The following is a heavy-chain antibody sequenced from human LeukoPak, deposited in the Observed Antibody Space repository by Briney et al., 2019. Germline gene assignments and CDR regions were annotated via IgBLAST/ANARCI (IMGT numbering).Heavy chain of an antibody. CDR2: IYYSEST. V-gene: IGHV4-31*03. CDR1: GGSLSSGNYY. J-gene: IGHJ4*02. CDR3: ARGRGSSYDYYFDS. Sequence: SDTLSLTCTVSGGSLSSGNYYCRWISQHPGMGLEWIGHIYYSESTYYNPSLKSRVTISVDTSTPQSPLNLSSVTPADTSVYYCARGRGSSYDYYFDSWGQGNPVTVSS. D-gene: IGHD5-18*01.